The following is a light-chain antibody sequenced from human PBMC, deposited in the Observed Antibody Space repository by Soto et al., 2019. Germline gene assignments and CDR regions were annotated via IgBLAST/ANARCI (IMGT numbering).Light chain of an antibody. Sequence: QSALAQPSSVSGSPGQSITISCTGTSTDVGGYNYASWYQHHPGKGPKLLIYEVNNRPSGVSDRFSGSKSGNKASLTISNLEAEDEADYYCSLYTSSSTVAFGGGTKVTVL. CDR2: EVN. CDR3: SLYTSSSTVA. CDR1: STDVGGYNY. V-gene: IGLV2-14*01. J-gene: IGLJ2*01.